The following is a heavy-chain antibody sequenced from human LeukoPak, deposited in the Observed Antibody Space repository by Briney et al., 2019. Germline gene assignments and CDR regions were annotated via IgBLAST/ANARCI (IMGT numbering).Heavy chain of an antibody. CDR1: GFTFSSYS. CDR2: ISGGSSSV. CDR3: ARKYGGYADY. J-gene: IGHJ4*02. Sequence: GESLRLSCAASGFTFSSYSMTWVRQAPGKGLEWVSHISGGSSSVYYADSVKGRFTISRDNAKNSLYLQMNSLRDEDTAVYYCARKYGGYADYWGQGTLVTVSS. V-gene: IGHV3-48*02. D-gene: IGHD5-12*01.